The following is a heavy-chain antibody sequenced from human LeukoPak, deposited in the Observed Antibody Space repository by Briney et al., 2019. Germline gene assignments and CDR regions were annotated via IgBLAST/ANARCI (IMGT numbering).Heavy chain of an antibody. CDR2: MNPNSGNT. CDR1: GYSFTSYD. Sequence: ASVKVSCKASGYSFTSYDINWVRQATGQGLEWMGCMNPNSGNTGYAQKFQGRVTITRNTSISTAYMELSSLRSEDTAVYYCARVGGGFSLYYYYMDVWGKGTTVTVSS. D-gene: IGHD1-26*01. J-gene: IGHJ6*03. CDR3: ARVGGGFSLYYYYMDV. V-gene: IGHV1-8*03.